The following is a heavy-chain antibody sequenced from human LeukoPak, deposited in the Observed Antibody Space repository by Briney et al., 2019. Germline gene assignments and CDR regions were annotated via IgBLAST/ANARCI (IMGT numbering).Heavy chain of an antibody. CDR1: GVIFSHYG. D-gene: IGHD4-11*01. CDR3: ARDAQKGFDYSNSLRY. J-gene: IGHJ4*01. CDR2: IWSDGSNR. V-gene: IGHV3-33*01. Sequence: PGRSLRLSCAASGVIFSHYGMHWVRQAPGKGREWVAVIWSDGSNRFYAGSVKGRFTISRDNAQNTVFLQMNSLRGEDTAVYYCARDAQKGFDYSNSLRYWGHGILVTVSS.